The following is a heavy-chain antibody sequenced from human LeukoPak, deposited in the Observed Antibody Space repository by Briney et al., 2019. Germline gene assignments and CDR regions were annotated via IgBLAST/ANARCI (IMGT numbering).Heavy chain of an antibody. J-gene: IGHJ3*02. CDR3: ARSYCSSTSCPDAFDI. D-gene: IGHD2-2*01. Sequence: GESLKISCKGSGYSFNSYWIGWVRQMPGKGLKWMGIIYPGDSDARYSPSFQGQVTISADKSISTAYLQWSSLKASDTAMYYCARSYCSSTSCPDAFDIWGQGTMVTVSS. CDR1: GYSFNSYW. CDR2: IYPGDSDA. V-gene: IGHV5-51*01.